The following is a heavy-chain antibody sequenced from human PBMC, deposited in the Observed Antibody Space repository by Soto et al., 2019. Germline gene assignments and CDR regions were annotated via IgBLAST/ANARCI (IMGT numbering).Heavy chain of an antibody. V-gene: IGHV3-23*01. D-gene: IGHD4-17*01. J-gene: IGHJ6*02. CDR1: GFTFSSYA. Sequence: EVQLLESGGGLVQPGGSLRLSCAASGFTFSSYAMSWVRQAPGKGLEWVSAISGSGGSTYYADSVKGRFTISRDNSKNTLYLQTNSLRAEDTAVYYCAKDGDDYATLKYYYYYCMDVWGQGTTVTVSS. CDR2: ISGSGGST. CDR3: AKDGDDYATLKYYYYYCMDV.